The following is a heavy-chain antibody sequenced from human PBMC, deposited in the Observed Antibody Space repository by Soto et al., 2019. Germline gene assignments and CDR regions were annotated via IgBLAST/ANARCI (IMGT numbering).Heavy chain of an antibody. J-gene: IGHJ4*02. Sequence: QITLKESGPTLVKPTQTLTLTCTFSGFSLNTRGVGVGWIRQPPGKALAWLALISWDGEKRYRPSLKIRLTVTKDTSENQVVLTMTNMDPVDTATYYCAQRRGDLLTGHYYFDFWGQGTLVTASS. V-gene: IGHV2-5*02. CDR2: ISWDGEK. CDR1: GFSLNTRGVG. D-gene: IGHD3-9*01. CDR3: AQRRGDLLTGHYYFDF.